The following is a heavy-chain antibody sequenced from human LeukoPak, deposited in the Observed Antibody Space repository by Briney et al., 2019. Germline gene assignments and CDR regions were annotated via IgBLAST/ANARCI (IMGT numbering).Heavy chain of an antibody. CDR1: GGTFSSYA. CDR2: IIPILGTA. Sequence: SVKVSCKASGGTFSSYAISWVRQAPGQGLEWMGGIIPILGTANYTQKFQGRVTITTDESTSTAYMELSSRRSEDTAVYYCAAEDSGSYLSYFDYWGQGTLVSVSS. D-gene: IGHD1-26*01. CDR3: AAEDSGSYLSYFDY. V-gene: IGHV1-69*05. J-gene: IGHJ4*02.